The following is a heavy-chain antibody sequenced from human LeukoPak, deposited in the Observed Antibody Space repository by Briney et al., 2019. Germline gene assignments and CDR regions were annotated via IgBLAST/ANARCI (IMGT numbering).Heavy chain of an antibody. CDR1: GFTFSSYA. J-gene: IGHJ6*02. D-gene: IGHD3-3*01. CDR2: ISGSGGST. CDR3: ARAPDFWSGVDV. V-gene: IGHV3-23*01. Sequence: GGSLRLSCAASGFTFSSYAMSWVRQAPGKGLEWVSAISGSGGSTYYADSVKGRFTISRDNAKNSLYLQMNSLRAEDTAVYYCARAPDFWSGVDVWGQGTTVTVSS.